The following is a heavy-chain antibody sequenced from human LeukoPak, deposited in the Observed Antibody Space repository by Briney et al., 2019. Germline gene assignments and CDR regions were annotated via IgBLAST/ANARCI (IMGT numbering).Heavy chain of an antibody. CDR3: ARIDYDILTGDNDY. CDR1: GGSFDGYY. J-gene: IGHJ4*02. CDR2: IYTSGST. V-gene: IGHV4-4*07. D-gene: IGHD3-9*01. Sequence: SETLSLACAVFGGSFDGYYWSWIRQPAGKGLEWIGRIYTSGSTNYNPSLKSRVTMSVDTSKNQFSLKLSSVTAADTAVYYCARIDYDILTGDNDYWGQGTLVTVSS.